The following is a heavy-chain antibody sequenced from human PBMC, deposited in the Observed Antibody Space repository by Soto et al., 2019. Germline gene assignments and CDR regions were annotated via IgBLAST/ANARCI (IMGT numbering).Heavy chain of an antibody. D-gene: IGHD3-10*01. V-gene: IGHV3-23*04. Sequence: EQLVESGGGLIQPGGSLRLSCAASGFLFSSYAMSWVRQAPGKGLEWVSGISGGGVTTYYADAVKGRFTISRDNSKNTLYLQMSSLRAEDTAVYYCAKVHYFGSGSPDYWGQGTLVTVSS. CDR1: GFLFSSYA. CDR3: AKVHYFGSGSPDY. J-gene: IGHJ4*02. CDR2: ISGGGVTT.